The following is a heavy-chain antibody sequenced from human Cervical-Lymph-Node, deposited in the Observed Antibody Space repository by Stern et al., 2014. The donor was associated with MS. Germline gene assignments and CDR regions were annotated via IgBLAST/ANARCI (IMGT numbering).Heavy chain of an antibody. CDR1: EYTHNNYL. V-gene: IGHV1-46*02. J-gene: IGHJ6*02. CDR2: VNPSGAT. D-gene: IGHD2-15*01. CDR3: AVRYCSGGRCYSVPDV. Sequence: QVPLVQSGSEVKKPGASVKVSCKASEYTHNNYLIHWVRQAPGQRPEWMGVVNPSGATNYAQKVQDRVTMTTDASTSTFYMELSRLRSEDTAVYYCAVRYCSGGRCYSVPDVWGQGTTVIVSS.